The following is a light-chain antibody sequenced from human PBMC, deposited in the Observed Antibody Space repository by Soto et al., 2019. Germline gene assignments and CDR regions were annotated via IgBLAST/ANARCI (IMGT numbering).Light chain of an antibody. V-gene: IGKV1-5*01. J-gene: IGKJ1*01. CDR1: QSISSW. CDR3: QQWT. CDR2: DAS. Sequence: DIQMTQSSSTLSASVGDRVTITCRASQSISSWLAWYQQKPGKAPKLLIYDASSLESGVPSRFSGSGSGTEFTLTISSLQPDDFATYYCQQWTFGQGTKVEIK.